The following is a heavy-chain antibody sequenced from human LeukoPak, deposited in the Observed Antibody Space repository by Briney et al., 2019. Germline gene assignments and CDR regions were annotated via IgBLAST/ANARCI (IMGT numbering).Heavy chain of an antibody. Sequence: KPSETLSLTCAVYGGSFSGYYWSWIRQPPGKGLEWLGEINHSGSTNYNPSLKSRVTISVDTSKNQFSLKLSSVTAADTAVYYCARYHGGGSNWFDPWGQGTLVTVSS. CDR1: GGSFSGYY. CDR3: ARYHGGGSNWFDP. CDR2: INHSGST. V-gene: IGHV4-34*01. J-gene: IGHJ5*02. D-gene: IGHD3-16*01.